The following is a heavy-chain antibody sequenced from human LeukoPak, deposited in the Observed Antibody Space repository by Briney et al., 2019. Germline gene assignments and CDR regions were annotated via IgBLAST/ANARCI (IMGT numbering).Heavy chain of an antibody. D-gene: IGHD5-18*01. V-gene: IGHV4-61*05. CDR3: ARSKIQLDAFDI. Sequence: PSETLSLTCTASGGSISSSSYYWGWIRQPPGKGLEWIGYIYYSGSTNYNPSLKSRVTISVDTSKNQFSLKLSSVTAADTAVYYCARSKIQLDAFDIWGQGTMVTVSS. CDR1: GGSISSSSYY. CDR2: IYYSGST. J-gene: IGHJ3*02.